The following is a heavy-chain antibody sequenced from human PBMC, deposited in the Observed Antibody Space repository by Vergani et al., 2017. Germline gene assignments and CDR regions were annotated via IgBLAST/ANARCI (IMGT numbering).Heavy chain of an antibody. Sequence: EVQLVESGGGLVQPGGSLRLSCAASGFTFIDHYMDWVRQAPGKGLEWVGRTRNKANSYTTEYAASVKGRFTISRDDSKNSLYLQMNSLKTEDTAVYYCVASPWLLSNDAFDIWGQGTMVTVSS. D-gene: IGHD3-3*01. CDR2: TRNKANSYTT. CDR3: VASPWLLSNDAFDI. CDR1: GFTFIDHY. J-gene: IGHJ3*02. V-gene: IGHV3-72*01.